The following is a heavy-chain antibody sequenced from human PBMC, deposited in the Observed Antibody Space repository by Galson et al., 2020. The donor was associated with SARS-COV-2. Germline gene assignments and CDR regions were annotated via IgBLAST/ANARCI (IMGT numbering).Heavy chain of an antibody. V-gene: IGHV3-30*03. CDR2: ISYDGSNK. CDR1: GFTFSSYG. D-gene: IGHD2-15*01. CDR3: ASGYCSGGSCYSQDWYFDP. J-gene: IGHJ2*01. Sequence: GGSLRLSCAASGFTFSSYGMHWVRQAPGKGLEWVAVISYDGSNKYYADSVKGRFTISRDNSKNTLYLQMNSLRAEDTAVYYCASGYCSGGSCYSQDWYFDPWGRGTLVTVSS.